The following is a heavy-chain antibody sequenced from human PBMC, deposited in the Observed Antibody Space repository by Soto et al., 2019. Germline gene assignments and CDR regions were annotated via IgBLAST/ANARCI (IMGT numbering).Heavy chain of an antibody. CDR1: GYTFTSYG. CDR2: ISAYNGNT. J-gene: IGHJ4*02. D-gene: IGHD3-9*01. Sequence: GASVKVSCKASGYTFTSYGISWVRQAPGQGLEWMGWISAYNGNTNYAQKLQGRVTMTTDTSMSTAYMELRSLRSDDTAVYYCAREAPNYDILTGNDYWGQGTLVTVSS. CDR3: AREAPNYDILTGNDY. V-gene: IGHV1-18*01.